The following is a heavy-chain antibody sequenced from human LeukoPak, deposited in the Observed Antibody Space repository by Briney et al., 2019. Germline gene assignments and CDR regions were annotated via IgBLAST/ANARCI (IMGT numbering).Heavy chain of an antibody. CDR1: GYTFTSYG. V-gene: IGHV1-18*01. CDR2: ISAYNGNT. D-gene: IGHD2-21*02. CDR3: ARGLRAYCGGDCYPFDY. J-gene: IGHJ4*02. Sequence: ASVKVSCKASGYTFTSYGISWVRQAPAQGLEWMGWISAYNGNTNYAQKLQGRVTMTTDTSTSTAYMELRSLRSDDTAVYYCARGLRAYCGGDCYPFDYWGQGTLVTVSS.